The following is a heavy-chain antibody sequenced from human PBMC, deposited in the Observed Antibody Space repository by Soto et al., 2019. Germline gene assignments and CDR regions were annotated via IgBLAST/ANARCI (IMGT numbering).Heavy chain of an antibody. CDR2: ISYDGSNK. Sequence: GGSLRLSCAASGFTFSSYAMHWVRQAPGKGLEWVAVISYDGSNKYYADSVKGRFTISRENSKNTRYMQMNSLRAEDTAVYYCARDRVGWFAHSLGNKIAYYSYGMDVWGQGTTVTVSS. CDR3: ARDRVGWFAHSLGNKIAYYSYGMDV. V-gene: IGHV3-30-3*01. CDR1: GFTFSSYA. D-gene: IGHD3-10*01. J-gene: IGHJ6*02.